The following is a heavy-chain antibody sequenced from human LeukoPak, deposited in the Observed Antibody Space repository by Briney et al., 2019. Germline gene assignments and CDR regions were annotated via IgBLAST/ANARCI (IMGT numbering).Heavy chain of an antibody. J-gene: IGHJ4*02. Sequence: GGSLRLSCAASGFTFSSYGMHWVRQAPGKGLEWVAVISYDGSNKYYADSVKGRFTISRDNSKNTLYLQMNSLRAEDTAVYYCAKDLEYYYDSSGYSDYWGQGTLVTVSS. CDR2: ISYDGSNK. V-gene: IGHV3-30*18. CDR3: AKDLEYYYDSSGYSDY. D-gene: IGHD3-22*01. CDR1: GFTFSSYG.